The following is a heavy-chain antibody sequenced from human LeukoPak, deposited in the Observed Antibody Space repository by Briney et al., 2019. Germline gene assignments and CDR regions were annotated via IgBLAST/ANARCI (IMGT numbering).Heavy chain of an antibody. CDR3: AKDMTGTGATTVVTPGENDY. CDR2: ITTSSDTI. Sequence: GGSLRLSCAASGFTFSSYSMNWVRQAPGKGLEWVSYITTSSDTIYYADSVKGRFIISRDNAKNSLYLQMNSLRAEDTAVYYCAKDMTGTGATTVVTPGENDYWGQGTLVTVSS. CDR1: GFTFSSYS. V-gene: IGHV3-48*01. D-gene: IGHD4-23*01. J-gene: IGHJ4*02.